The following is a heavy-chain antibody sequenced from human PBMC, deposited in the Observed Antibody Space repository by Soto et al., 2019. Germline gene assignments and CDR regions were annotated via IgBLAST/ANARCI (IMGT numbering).Heavy chain of an antibody. D-gene: IGHD4-17*01. CDR3: ARDTYGRRCFDP. J-gene: IGHJ5*02. CDR1: GGSISSYY. Sequence: SETLSLTCTVSGGSISSYYWSWIRQPPGKGLEWIGYIYYSGSTNYNPSLKSRVTISVDTSKNQFSLKLSSVTAADTAVYYCARDTYGRRCFDPWGQGTLVTVSS. V-gene: IGHV4-59*01. CDR2: IYYSGST.